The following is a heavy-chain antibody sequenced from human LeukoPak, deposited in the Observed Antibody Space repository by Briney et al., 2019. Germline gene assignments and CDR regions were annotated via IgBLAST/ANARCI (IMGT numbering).Heavy chain of an antibody. J-gene: IGHJ5*02. CDR3: ARGHDFWSGFNWFDP. D-gene: IGHD3-3*01. Sequence: RASVKVSCKASGGTFSSYAISWVRQAPGQGLEWMGWISAYNGNTNYAQKLQGRVTMTTDTSTSTAYMELRSLRSDDTAVYYCARGHDFWSGFNWFDPWGQGTLVTVSS. V-gene: IGHV1-18*01. CDR1: GGTFSSYA. CDR2: ISAYNGNT.